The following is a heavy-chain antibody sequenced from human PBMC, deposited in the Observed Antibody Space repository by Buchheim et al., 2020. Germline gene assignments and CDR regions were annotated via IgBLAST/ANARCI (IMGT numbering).Heavy chain of an antibody. CDR3: ARLGGSSGY. CDR1: GFTFSSYG. D-gene: IGHD3-22*01. J-gene: IGHJ4*02. CDR2: ISYDGSNK. Sequence: QVQLVESGGGVVQPGRSLRLSCAASGFTFSSYGMHWVRKATGKGLEWVAVISYDGSNKYYADSVKGRFTISRDNSKHTLYLQMNSLRAEDTAVYYCARLGGSSGYWGQGTL. V-gene: IGHV3-30*03.